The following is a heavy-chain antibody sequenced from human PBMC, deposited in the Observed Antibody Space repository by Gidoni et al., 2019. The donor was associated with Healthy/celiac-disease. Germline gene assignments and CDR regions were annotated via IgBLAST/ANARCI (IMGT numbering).Heavy chain of an antibody. Sequence: QVQLVQSGAEVKKHGASVKVSCKASGDTFTSYGISWVRQAPGQGLEWMGWISAYNGNTHSAQKLQGRVTMTTDTSTSTAYMELRSLRSDDTAVYYCARVLHQGPYSDILTGYHDYWGQGTLVTVSS. V-gene: IGHV1-18*01. CDR1: GDTFTSYG. CDR3: ARVLHQGPYSDILTGYHDY. D-gene: IGHD3-9*01. CDR2: ISAYNGNT. J-gene: IGHJ4*02.